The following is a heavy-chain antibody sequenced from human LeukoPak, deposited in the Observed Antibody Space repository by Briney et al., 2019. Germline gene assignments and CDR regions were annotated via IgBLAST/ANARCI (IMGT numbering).Heavy chain of an antibody. J-gene: IGHJ4*02. D-gene: IGHD1-26*01. Sequence: GGSLRLSCAASGFTFSSYSMNWVRQAPGKGLEWVANIKQDGNEKYYVDSVKGRFTISRDNAKNSLYLQMKSLRAEDTAVYYCARPAEWELLVYWGQGTLVTVSS. CDR1: GFTFSSYS. CDR3: ARPAEWELLVY. V-gene: IGHV3-7*01. CDR2: IKQDGNEK.